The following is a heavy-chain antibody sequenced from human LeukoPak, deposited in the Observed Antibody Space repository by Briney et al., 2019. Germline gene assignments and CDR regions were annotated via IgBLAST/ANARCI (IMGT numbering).Heavy chain of an antibody. CDR1: GFTFSSYA. J-gene: IGHJ3*02. Sequence: PGGSLRLSCAASGFTFSSYAMHWVRQAPGKGLEWVAVISYDGSNKYYADSVKGRFTISRDNSKNTLYLQMNSLRAEDTAVYYCARAVYSSGQGGWFFDIWGQGTMVTVSS. CDR3: ARAVYSSGQGGWFFDI. D-gene: IGHD6-19*01. CDR2: ISYDGSNK. V-gene: IGHV3-30*04.